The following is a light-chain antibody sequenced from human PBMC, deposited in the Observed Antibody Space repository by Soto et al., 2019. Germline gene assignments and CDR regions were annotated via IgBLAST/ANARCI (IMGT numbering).Light chain of an antibody. CDR1: QGIGDT. CDR3: QPYNNWPLT. V-gene: IGKV3-15*01. CDR2: DTS. Sequence: EFVMRQSPATLSVSPGEGXTLXXXASQGIGDTLAWYQHKPGQTPRLLIYDTSTRATGVPTRFSGSRSGAEFTLTINSLQSEDFAVYYCQPYNNWPLTFGGGTKVDIK. J-gene: IGKJ4*01.